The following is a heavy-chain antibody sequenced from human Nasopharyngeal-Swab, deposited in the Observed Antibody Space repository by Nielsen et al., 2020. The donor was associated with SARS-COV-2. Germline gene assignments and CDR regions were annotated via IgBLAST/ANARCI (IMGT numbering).Heavy chain of an antibody. CDR2: IQSKSAGGAT. Sequence: GGSLRLSCAASGFTFSNYWMTWVRQAPGKGLEWVGRIQSKSAGGATDYAEPVKGRFTISRDDSKNTVYLQMNSLKTEDTAVYYCTRHQGRRFFDYWGQGTLVTVSS. V-gene: IGHV3-15*01. J-gene: IGHJ4*02. CDR3: TRHQGRRFFDY. CDR1: GFTFSNYW.